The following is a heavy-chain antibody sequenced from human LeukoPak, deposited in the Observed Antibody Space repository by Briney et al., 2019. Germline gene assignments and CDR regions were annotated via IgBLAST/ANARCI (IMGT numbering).Heavy chain of an antibody. J-gene: IGHJ4*02. CDR3: ARDRTVRGVIITTTTTFDY. CDR1: GFTFSSYA. CDR2: ISYDGSNK. D-gene: IGHD3-10*01. Sequence: GGSLRLSCAASGFTFSSYAMHWVRQAPGKGLEWVAVISYDGSNKYYADSVKGRFTISRDNSKNTLYLQMNSLRAEDTAVYYCARDRTVRGVIITTTTTFDYWGQGTLVTVSS. V-gene: IGHV3-30-3*01.